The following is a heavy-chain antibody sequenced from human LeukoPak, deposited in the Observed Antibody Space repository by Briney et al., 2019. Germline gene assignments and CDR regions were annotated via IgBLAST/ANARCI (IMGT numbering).Heavy chain of an antibody. CDR1: GFTFSGYP. J-gene: IGHJ4*02. D-gene: IGHD5-24*01. CDR3: ARASRDGYNCCYFDY. CDR2: IWYDGSNK. V-gene: IGHV3-33*08. Sequence: GRSLRLSCAASGFTFSGYPMHWVRQTPGKGLEWVAVIWYDGSNKYYADSVKGRFTISRDNSKNTLYLQMNSLRDEDTAVYYCARASRDGYNCCYFDYWGQGTLVTVSS.